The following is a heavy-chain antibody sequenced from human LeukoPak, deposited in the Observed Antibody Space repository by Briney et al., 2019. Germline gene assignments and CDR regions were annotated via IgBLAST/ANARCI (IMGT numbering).Heavy chain of an antibody. D-gene: IGHD5-24*01. CDR3: AREEMATRNFDY. Sequence: SVKVSCKASGGTFSSYAISWVRQAPGQGLEWMGRIIPILGIANYAQKFQGRVTITADKSTSTAYMEPSSLRSEDTAVYYCAREEMATRNFDYWGQGTLVTVSS. CDR1: GGTFSSYA. CDR2: IIPILGIA. J-gene: IGHJ4*02. V-gene: IGHV1-69*04.